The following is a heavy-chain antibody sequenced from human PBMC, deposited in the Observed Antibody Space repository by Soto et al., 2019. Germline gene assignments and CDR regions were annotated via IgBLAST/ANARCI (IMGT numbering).Heavy chain of an antibody. J-gene: IGHJ3*02. CDR2: IYPGDSDT. V-gene: IGHV5-51*01. CDR3: ARHARRQSHYGSGSYGPGDI. CDR1: GYSFTSYW. Sequence: EVQLVQSGAEVKKPGESLKISCKGSGYSFTSYWIGWVRQMPGKGLEWMGIIYPGDSDTRYSPSFQGQVTISADKSISPAYLQWSSLKASDTAMYYCARHARRQSHYGSGSYGPGDIWGQGTMVTVSS. D-gene: IGHD3-10*01.